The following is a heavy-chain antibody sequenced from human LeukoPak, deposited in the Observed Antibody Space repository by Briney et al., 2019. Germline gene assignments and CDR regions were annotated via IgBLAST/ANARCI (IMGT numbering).Heavy chain of an antibody. Sequence: ASVKVSCKASGGTFSSYAISWVRQAPGQGLEWMGWINPNSGGTNYAQKFQGRVTMTRDTSISTVYMELSSLRSDDTAVYYCARTGTYYSRLYYFDYWGQGTLVTVSS. D-gene: IGHD4/OR15-4a*01. CDR3: ARTGTYYSRLYYFDY. J-gene: IGHJ4*02. CDR1: GGTFSSYA. V-gene: IGHV1-2*02. CDR2: INPNSGGT.